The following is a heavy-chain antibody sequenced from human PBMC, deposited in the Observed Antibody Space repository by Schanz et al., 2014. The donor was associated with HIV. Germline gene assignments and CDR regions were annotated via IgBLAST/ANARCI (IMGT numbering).Heavy chain of an antibody. CDR1: GYTFIGYY. V-gene: IGHV1-2*02. CDR2: INPDNAGR. J-gene: IGHJ4*02. Sequence: QLVQSGAEVKKPGASVRVSCKASGYTFIGYYMHWVRQAPGQGLEWMGWINPDNAGRNYAQKFQGRVTMTRDTSISTAFMELSRLRSDDTAVYYCAPCRCDGELSLLRYWGQGTLVTVSS. D-gene: IGHD3-16*02. CDR3: APCRCDGELSLLRY.